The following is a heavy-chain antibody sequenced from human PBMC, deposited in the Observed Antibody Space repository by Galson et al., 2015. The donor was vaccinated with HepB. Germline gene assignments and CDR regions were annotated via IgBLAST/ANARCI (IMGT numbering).Heavy chain of an antibody. CDR3: ARGKDSSGYYYLYYFDY. CDR1: GGSFSGYY. Sequence: ETLSLTCAVYGGSFSGYYWSWIRQPPGKGLEWIGEINHSGSTNYNPSLKSRVTISVDTSKNQFSLKLSSVTAADTAVYYCARGKDSSGYYYLYYFDYWGQGTLVTVSS. CDR2: INHSGST. D-gene: IGHD3-22*01. J-gene: IGHJ4*02. V-gene: IGHV4-34*01.